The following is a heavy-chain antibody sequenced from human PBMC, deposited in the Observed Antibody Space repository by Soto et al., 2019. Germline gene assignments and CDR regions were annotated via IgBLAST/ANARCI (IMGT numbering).Heavy chain of an antibody. Sequence: LQPPSLPSSVSGGTIISLDGRWIRQPPGKGLEWIGYIYYSGSTNYNPSLKSRVTISVDTSKNQFSLKLSSVTAADTAVYYCARVNDYYAAFDIWGHRTMVTGS. V-gene: IGHV4-59*11. CDR2: IYYSGST. J-gene: IGHJ3*02. CDR3: ARVNDYYAAFDI. D-gene: IGHD3-10*01. CDR1: GGTIISLD.